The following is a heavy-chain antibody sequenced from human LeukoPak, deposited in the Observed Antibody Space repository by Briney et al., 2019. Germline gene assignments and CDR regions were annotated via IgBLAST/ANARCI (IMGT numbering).Heavy chain of an antibody. CDR1: GGSINTYY. Sequence: PSETLSLTCTVSGGSINTYYWSWIRQLAGKGLEWIGRIYSGGNTNYSPSLKSRVTISVDTSKNQFSLKLSSVTAADTAVYYCARDPGYNWNYWYYYYGMDVWGQGTTVTVSS. CDR3: ARDPGYNWNYWYYYYGMDV. V-gene: IGHV4-4*07. D-gene: IGHD1-7*01. J-gene: IGHJ6*02. CDR2: IYSGGNT.